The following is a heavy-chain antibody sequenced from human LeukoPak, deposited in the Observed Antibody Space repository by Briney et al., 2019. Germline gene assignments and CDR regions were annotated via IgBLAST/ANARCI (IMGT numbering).Heavy chain of an antibody. CDR2: ISDDGSNE. CDR3: AKDLWFGEFLHY. D-gene: IGHD3-10*01. J-gene: IGHJ4*02. Sequence: GGSLRLSCSASGFTFSYYGMHWVRQAPGKGLEWVAAISDDGSNEYYADSVKGRFTISRDNSKNTLYLQMNSLRAEDTAVYYCAKDLWFGEFLHYWGQGTLVTVSS. V-gene: IGHV3-30*18. CDR1: GFTFSYYG.